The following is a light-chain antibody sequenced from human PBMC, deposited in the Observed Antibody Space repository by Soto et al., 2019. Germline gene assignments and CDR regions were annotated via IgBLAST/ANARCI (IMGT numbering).Light chain of an antibody. CDR3: TSWARSLYV. Sequence: QSALTQPASVSGSPGQSITISCTGSSSDIGAYNYVSWYQQHPGKAPKLIIYEASKRPSGISSRFSGSKSGNTASLTISGLQAEDEADYYFTSWARSLYVFGSGTKVTVL. CDR2: EAS. CDR1: SSDIGAYNY. J-gene: IGLJ1*01. V-gene: IGLV2-14*01.